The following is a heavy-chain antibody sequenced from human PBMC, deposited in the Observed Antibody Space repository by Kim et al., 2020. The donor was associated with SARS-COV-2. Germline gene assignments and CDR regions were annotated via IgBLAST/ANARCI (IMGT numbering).Heavy chain of an antibody. CDR1: GGSFSGYY. V-gene: IGHV4-34*01. D-gene: IGHD3-22*01. CDR2: INHSGST. J-gene: IGHJ4*02. CDR3: ARLMRYYYDSSARYYFDY. Sequence: SETLSLTCAVYGGSFSGYYWSWIRQPPGKGLEWIGEINHSGSTNYNPSLKSRVTISVDTSKNQFSLKLSSVTAADTAVYYCARLMRYYYDSSARYYFDYWGQGTLVTVSS.